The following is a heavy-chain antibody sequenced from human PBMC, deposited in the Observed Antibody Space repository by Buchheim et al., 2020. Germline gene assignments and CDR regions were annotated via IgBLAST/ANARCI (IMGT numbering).Heavy chain of an antibody. Sequence: EVQLVQSGAEVKKPGESLKISCKGSGYSFTSYWIGWVRQMPGKGLEWMGIIYPGDSDTRYSPSFQGQVTIPANKSISTAYSQWSSLKASDTAMYYCATLHMVQGVINFIYPYYFDYWGQGTL. CDR3: ATLHMVQGVINFIYPYYFDY. J-gene: IGHJ4*02. V-gene: IGHV5-51*03. CDR1: GYSFTSYW. CDR2: IYPGDSDT. D-gene: IGHD3-10*01.